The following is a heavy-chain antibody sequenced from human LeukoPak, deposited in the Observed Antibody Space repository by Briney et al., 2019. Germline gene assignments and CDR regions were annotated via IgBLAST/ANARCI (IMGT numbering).Heavy chain of an antibody. V-gene: IGHV3-21*04. Sequence: GGSLRLSCAASGFSFNDYSMNWVRQAPGKGLEWVSSISSDSNHIYYVNSVRGRFTISRDNAKNSLYLQMNSLRAEDTALYYCAKDFGSGSYYENFDYWGQGTLVTVSS. CDR1: GFSFNDYS. CDR3: AKDFGSGSYYENFDY. J-gene: IGHJ4*02. D-gene: IGHD1-26*01. CDR2: ISSDSNHI.